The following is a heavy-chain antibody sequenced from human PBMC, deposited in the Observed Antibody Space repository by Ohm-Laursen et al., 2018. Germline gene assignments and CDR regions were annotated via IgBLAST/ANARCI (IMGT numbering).Heavy chain of an antibody. Sequence: ASVKVSCKSSGYTFTDYYMHWVRQAPGQGLEWMGWINPNGVGTNYAQKYQGRVTMTRDTSISTDYMELNRLRSDDTAVYYCARINSFGYSPPYWGQGTLVTVSS. CDR3: ARINSFGYSPPY. J-gene: IGHJ1*01. V-gene: IGHV1-2*02. CDR1: GYTFTDYY. CDR2: INPNGVGT. D-gene: IGHD2-15*01.